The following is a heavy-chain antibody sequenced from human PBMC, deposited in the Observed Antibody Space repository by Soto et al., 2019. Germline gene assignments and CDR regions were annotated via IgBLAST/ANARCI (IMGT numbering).Heavy chain of an antibody. Sequence: LQLQESGPGLVKPSETLSLTCTVSGASISSSSYYWGWIRQPPGKGLEWIGSIYYSGSTYQNASLKSRVTISVDTSKNHFSLKLSSVTASDTAVYFCASRPATIAVPGDYWGQGTLVTVSS. J-gene: IGHJ4*02. V-gene: IGHV4-39*02. D-gene: IGHD6-13*01. CDR3: ASRPATIAVPGDY. CDR1: GASISSSSYY. CDR2: IYYSGST.